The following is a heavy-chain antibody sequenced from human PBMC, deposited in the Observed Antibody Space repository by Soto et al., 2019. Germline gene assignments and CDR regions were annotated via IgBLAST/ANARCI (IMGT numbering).Heavy chain of an antibody. D-gene: IGHD3-3*01. CDR3: AKDGRITIFGVADPAYYFDY. Sequence: HPGGSLRLSCAASGFTFSSYAMSWVRQAPGKGLEWVSAISGSGGSTYYADSVKGRFTISRDNSKNTLYLQMNSLRAEDTAVYYCAKDGRITIFGVADPAYYFDYWGQGTLVTVSS. V-gene: IGHV3-23*01. J-gene: IGHJ4*02. CDR1: GFTFSSYA. CDR2: ISGSGGST.